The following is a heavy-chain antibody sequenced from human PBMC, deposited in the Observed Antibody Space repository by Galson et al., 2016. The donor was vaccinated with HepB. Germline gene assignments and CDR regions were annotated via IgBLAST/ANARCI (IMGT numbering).Heavy chain of an antibody. Sequence: QSGAEVKKSGESLKISCKASGYKFGYYWIGWVRQVPGEGLEWMGIFYPGDSDARYSPSFQGQVTFTADESTSTAYLQWTSLKPSDTALYYCAGLEQLSSRRGYFDVWGRGTLLTVSS. V-gene: IGHV5-51*01. CDR3: AGLEQLSSRRGYFDV. CDR1: GYKFGYYW. J-gene: IGHJ2*01. D-gene: IGHD1/OR15-1a*01. CDR2: FYPGDSDA.